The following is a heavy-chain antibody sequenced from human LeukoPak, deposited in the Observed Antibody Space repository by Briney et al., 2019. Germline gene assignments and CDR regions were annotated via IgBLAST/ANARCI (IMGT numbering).Heavy chain of an antibody. Sequence: ASVKVSCKASGYSFTSNYIHWVRQAPGQGLEWMGMIYPRDGSTSYAQKFQGRVTVTRDTSTSTVHMELSGLRSENTAVYYCARDQEAFDYWGQGTLVTVSS. CDR2: IYPRDGST. J-gene: IGHJ4*02. V-gene: IGHV1-46*01. CDR3: ARDQEAFDY. CDR1: GYSFTSNY.